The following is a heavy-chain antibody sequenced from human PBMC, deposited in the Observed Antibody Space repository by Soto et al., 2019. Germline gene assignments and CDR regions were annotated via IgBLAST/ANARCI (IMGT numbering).Heavy chain of an antibody. Sequence: PGGSLRLSCAGSGFTFGDSYMSWIRQAPGKGLEWLSYISPGSRYPAYADSVKGRFTISRDNAKRSLYLQMMSLTAEDTAIYYCVRGGGGGMFDPWGQGTMVTVSS. J-gene: IGHJ5*02. CDR1: GFTFGDSY. CDR2: ISPGSRYP. V-gene: IGHV3-11*06. D-gene: IGHD2-15*01. CDR3: VRGGGGGMFDP.